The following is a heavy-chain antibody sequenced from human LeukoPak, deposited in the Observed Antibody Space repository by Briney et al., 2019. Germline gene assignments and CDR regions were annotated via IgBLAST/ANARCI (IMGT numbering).Heavy chain of an antibody. Sequence: SETLSLTCTVSGGSISSYYWSWIRQPPGKGLEWIGYIYYSGSTNYNPSLKSRVTISVDTSKNQFSLKLSSVTAEDTAVYYCAREHWGQGTLVTVSS. J-gene: IGHJ4*02. V-gene: IGHV4-59*01. CDR3: AREH. CDR1: GGSISSYY. CDR2: IYYSGST.